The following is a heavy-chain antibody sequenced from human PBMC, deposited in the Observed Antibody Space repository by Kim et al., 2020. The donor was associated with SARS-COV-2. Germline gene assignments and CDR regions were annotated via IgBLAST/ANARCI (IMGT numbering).Heavy chain of an antibody. CDR1: GFTFSSYG. Sequence: GGSLRLSCEVSGFTFSSYGMHWVRQAPGKGLEWVAVISYAGSNKYYADSVKGRFTVSRDNSKNTLFLQMDSLRTEDTAVYYCAKDRAVAATYYYYGMDVWGQGTTVTVSS. CDR3: AKDRAVAATYYYYGMDV. J-gene: IGHJ6*02. CDR2: ISYAGSNK. V-gene: IGHV3-30*18. D-gene: IGHD6-19*01.